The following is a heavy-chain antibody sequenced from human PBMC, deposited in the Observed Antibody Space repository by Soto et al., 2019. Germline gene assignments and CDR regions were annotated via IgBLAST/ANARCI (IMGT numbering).Heavy chain of an antibody. CDR3: AKSHSGWTHFDY. V-gene: IGHV3-23*01. CDR2: ISGSGGST. Sequence: PGGSLRLSCAASGFPFNNYAMSWVRQAPGKGLEWVSAISGSGGSTYYADSVKGRFTISRDNSKNTLYLQMNSLRAEDTAVYYCAKSHSGWTHFDYWGLGTLVTVSS. CDR1: GFPFNNYA. J-gene: IGHJ4*02. D-gene: IGHD6-19*01.